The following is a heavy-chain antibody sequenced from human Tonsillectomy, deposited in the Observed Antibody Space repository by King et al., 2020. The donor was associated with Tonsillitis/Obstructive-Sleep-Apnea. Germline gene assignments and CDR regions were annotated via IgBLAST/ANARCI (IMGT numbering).Heavy chain of an antibody. J-gene: IGHJ4*02. V-gene: IGHV1-18*01. Sequence: QLVQSGAEVKKPGASVKVYCKASGYTFTSYGISWVRQAPGQGLEWMGWISAYNGNTNYAQKVQGRVTMTTDTSTSTAYMKLRTLRSDDTSVYYCASDKAVRRLELPIDYWGQGTLVTVSS. D-gene: IGHD1-7*01. CDR2: ISAYNGNT. CDR1: GYTFTSYG. CDR3: ASDKAVRRLELPIDY.